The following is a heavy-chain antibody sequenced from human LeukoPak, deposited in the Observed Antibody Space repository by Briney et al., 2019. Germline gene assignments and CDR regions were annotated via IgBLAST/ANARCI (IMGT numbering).Heavy chain of an antibody. V-gene: IGHV3-74*01. Sequence: PGGSLRLSCAASGFTFSDYWMHWVRHTPGKGLVWVSRISTDGTSTSYADSAKGRFTISRDNAKKTLYLQMNSLRAEDTAVYFCARVGSGITRDYWGQGTLVTVSS. CDR2: ISTDGTST. CDR3: ARVGSGITRDY. J-gene: IGHJ4*02. D-gene: IGHD1-1*01. CDR1: GFTFSDYW.